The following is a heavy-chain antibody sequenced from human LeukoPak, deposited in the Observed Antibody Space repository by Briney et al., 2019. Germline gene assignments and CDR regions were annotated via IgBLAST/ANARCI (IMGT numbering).Heavy chain of an antibody. CDR1: GFTFRNYG. CDR3: AKERYSSVPAAQTAFDY. D-gene: IGHD2-2*01. Sequence: PGGSLRLSCAASGFTFRNYGMHWVRQAPGKGLECVTFIRFHGSHKYYADSVKGRFTISRDNSKNTLYLQMNSLRPEDTAVYYCAKERYSSVPAAQTAFDYWGQGTLVTVSS. V-gene: IGHV3-30*02. CDR2: IRFHGSHK. J-gene: IGHJ4*02.